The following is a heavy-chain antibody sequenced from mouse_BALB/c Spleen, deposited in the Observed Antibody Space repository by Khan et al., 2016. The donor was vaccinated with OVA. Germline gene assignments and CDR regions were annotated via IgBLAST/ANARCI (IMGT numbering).Heavy chain of an antibody. J-gene: IGHJ2*01. Sequence: EVELVESGPGLVKPSQSLSLTCTVTGYSITTDYAWNWLRQFPGNKLEWMGFISYSGNTKYNPSLKSRISITRDTSKNQFFLQLKSVTTEDTARDYCARVYGGDFDYWGQGTTLTVSS. D-gene: IGHD1-1*01. V-gene: IGHV3-2*02. CDR1: GYSITTDYA. CDR2: ISYSGNT. CDR3: ARVYGGDFDY.